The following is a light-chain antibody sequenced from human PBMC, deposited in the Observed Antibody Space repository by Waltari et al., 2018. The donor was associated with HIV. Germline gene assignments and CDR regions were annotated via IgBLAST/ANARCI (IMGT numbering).Light chain of an antibody. CDR2: EVT. Sequence: QSALTQSPSASGSPGQSVNISCTGANGDISDYNYVSWYQQHSDRPPKLIIFEVTKRPSGVPDRFSGSKSGNTASLFVSGLQPEDEATYFCSSFAGTHKLFGGGTKWTVL. CDR1: NGDISDYNY. CDR3: SSFAGTHKL. V-gene: IGLV2-8*01. J-gene: IGLJ2*01.